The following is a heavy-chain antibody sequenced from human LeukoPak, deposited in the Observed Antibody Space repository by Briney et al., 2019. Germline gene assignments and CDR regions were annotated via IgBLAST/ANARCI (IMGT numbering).Heavy chain of an antibody. CDR2: IDRDGSRI. D-gene: IGHD5-24*01. CDR1: GFTFSSYW. J-gene: IGHJ4*02. Sequence: GGSLRLSCAVSGFTFSSYWMHWVRQAPGKGLVWVSRIDRDGSRINYADSVKGRFTISRDNGKNTLFLQMNSLRAEDAAVYYCARGAGYNYPYYFDYWGQGTLVTVSS. V-gene: IGHV3-74*01. CDR3: ARGAGYNYPYYFDY.